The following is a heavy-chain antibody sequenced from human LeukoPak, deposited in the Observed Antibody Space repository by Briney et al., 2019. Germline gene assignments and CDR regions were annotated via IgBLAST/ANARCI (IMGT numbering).Heavy chain of an antibody. CDR1: GYTFTSYG. V-gene: IGHV1-18*01. J-gene: IGHJ5*02. CDR2: IGAYNGNT. Sequence: GASVKVSCKASGYTFTSYGISWVRQAPGQGLEWMGWIGAYNGNTNYAQKLQGRVTMTTDTSTSTAYMELRSLRSDDTAVYYCARDGRFVIAAAGKGAQRNWFDPWGQGTLVTVSS. CDR3: ARDGRFVIAAAGKGAQRNWFDP. D-gene: IGHD6-13*01.